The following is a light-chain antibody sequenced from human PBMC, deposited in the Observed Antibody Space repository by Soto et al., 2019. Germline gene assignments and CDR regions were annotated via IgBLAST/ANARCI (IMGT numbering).Light chain of an antibody. CDR2: GAS. CDR3: QQYSSYFFT. Sequence: DIQMTQSPSTLSASVGDRVNITCRASESISSWLAWYQQKPGKAPKLLIYGASSLQTGVPSRFSGSGSGTEFTLTLGSLQPDDFATYYCQQYSSYFFTFGPGTKVDVK. CDR1: ESISSW. V-gene: IGKV1-5*03. J-gene: IGKJ3*01.